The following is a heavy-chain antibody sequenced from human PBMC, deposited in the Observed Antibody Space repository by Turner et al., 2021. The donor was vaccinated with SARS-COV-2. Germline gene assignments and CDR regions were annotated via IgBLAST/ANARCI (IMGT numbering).Heavy chain of an antibody. J-gene: IGHJ1*01. CDR2: IAYDGSNK. CDR1: GFTFSSYG. Sequence: QVQPVESGGGVVQPVWSLRLSCAASGFTFSSYGMHWVRQAQGKWLEWVAVIAYDGSNKYYANSVKGRFTISRDNSKNTMYLQMNSLSAEDTAVYYCAKQQGTYCSGGSCLTGYFQHWGQGTLVTVSS. CDR3: AKQQGTYCSGGSCLTGYFQH. D-gene: IGHD2-15*01. V-gene: IGHV3-30*18.